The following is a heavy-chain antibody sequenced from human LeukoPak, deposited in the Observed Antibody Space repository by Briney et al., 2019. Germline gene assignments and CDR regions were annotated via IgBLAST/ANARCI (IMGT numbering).Heavy chain of an antibody. Sequence: GGSLRLSCAASGFTFSSYGMHWVREAPGKGLEWVAVISYDGSNKYYADSVKGRFTISRDSSKNTLYLQMNSLRAEDTAVYYCAKDLYGSGSPNWGQGTLVTVSS. CDR2: ISYDGSNK. J-gene: IGHJ4*02. CDR1: GFTFSSYG. D-gene: IGHD3-10*01. V-gene: IGHV3-30*18. CDR3: AKDLYGSGSPN.